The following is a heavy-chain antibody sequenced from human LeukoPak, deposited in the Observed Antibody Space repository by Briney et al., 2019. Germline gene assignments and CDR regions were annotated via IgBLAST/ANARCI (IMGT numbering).Heavy chain of an antibody. CDR3: ARDNSAVRGFRLDNWFDP. CDR2: ISSSSYI. J-gene: IGHJ5*02. D-gene: IGHD3-10*01. Sequence: GGSLRLSCAASGFTFSSYSMNWVRQAPGKGLEWVSSISSSSYIYYTDSVKGRFTISRDNAKNSLYLQMNSLRAEDTAVYYCARDNSAVRGFRLDNWFDPWGQGTLVTVSS. CDR1: GFTFSSYS. V-gene: IGHV3-21*01.